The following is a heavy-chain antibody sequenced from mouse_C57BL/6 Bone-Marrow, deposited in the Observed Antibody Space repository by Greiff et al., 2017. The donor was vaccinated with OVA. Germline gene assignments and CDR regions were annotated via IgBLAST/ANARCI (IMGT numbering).Heavy chain of an antibody. CDR2: IDPETGGT. J-gene: IGHJ4*01. Sequence: QVQLKQSGAELVRPGASVTLSCKASGYTFTDYEMHWVKQTPVHGLEWIGAIDPETGGTASNQKFKGKAILTADKSSSTAYMELRSLTSEDSAVYYCTREDDGYPYAMDYWGQGTSVTVSS. D-gene: IGHD2-3*01. CDR1: GYTFTDYE. CDR3: TREDDGYPYAMDY. V-gene: IGHV1-15*01.